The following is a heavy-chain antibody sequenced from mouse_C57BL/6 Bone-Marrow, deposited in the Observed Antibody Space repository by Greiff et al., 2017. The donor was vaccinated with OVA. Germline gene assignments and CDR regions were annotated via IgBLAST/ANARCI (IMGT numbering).Heavy chain of an antibody. J-gene: IGHJ4*01. V-gene: IGHV14-4*01. CDR3: TPITTVVAHYYAMDY. CDR1: GFNIKDDY. Sequence: EVQLQQSGAELVRPGASVKLSCTASGFNIKDDYMHWVKQRPEQGLEWIGWIDPENGDTEYASKFQGKATITADTSSNTAYLQLSSLTSEDTAVYYCTPITTVVAHYYAMDYWGQGTSVTVSS. D-gene: IGHD1-1*01. CDR2: IDPENGDT.